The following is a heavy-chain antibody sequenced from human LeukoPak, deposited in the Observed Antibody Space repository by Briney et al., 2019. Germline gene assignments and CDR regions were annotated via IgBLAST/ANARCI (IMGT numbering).Heavy chain of an antibody. Sequence: GGSLRLSCAASGFTFSSYGMHWVRQAPGKGLEWVAFIRYDGSNKYYADSVKGRFTISRDNSKNTLYLQMNSLRAEDTAVYYCAKSAGGGYYDYVWGSHGTAFDIWGQGTMVTVSS. D-gene: IGHD3-16*01. CDR1: GFTFSSYG. V-gene: IGHV3-30*02. CDR3: AKSAGGGYYDYVWGSHGTAFDI. J-gene: IGHJ3*02. CDR2: IRYDGSNK.